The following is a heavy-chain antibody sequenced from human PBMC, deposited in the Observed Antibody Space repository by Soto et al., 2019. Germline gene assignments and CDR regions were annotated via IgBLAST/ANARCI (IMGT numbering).Heavy chain of an antibody. J-gene: IGHJ4*02. CDR3: ARVSLVGPSGGRYFDY. V-gene: IGHV3-72*01. CDR2: IKNKANSYTT. D-gene: IGHD1-26*01. CDR1: GFTFSANY. Sequence: EVQLVESGGGLVQPGGSLRLSCAASGFTFSANYMDWVRQAPGKGLEWVGRIKNKANSYTTEYAASVGGRFTISREDSQISLYLQMNSLKTEDTALYYCARVSLVGPSGGRYFDYWGQGSQVAVSS.